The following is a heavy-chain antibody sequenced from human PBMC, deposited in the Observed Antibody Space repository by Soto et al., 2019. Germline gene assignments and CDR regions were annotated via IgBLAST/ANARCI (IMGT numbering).Heavy chain of an antibody. V-gene: IGHV3-21*01. J-gene: IGHJ6*03. CDR2: ISSSSSYI. D-gene: IGHD4-4*01. Sequence: PGGSLRLSCAASGFTFSSYSMNWVRQAPGKGLEWVSSISSSSSYIYYADSVKGRFTISRDNAKNSLYLQMNSLRAEDTAVYYCARADYSQYYYYYMDVWGKGTTVTVSS. CDR1: GFTFSSYS. CDR3: ARADYSQYYYYYMDV.